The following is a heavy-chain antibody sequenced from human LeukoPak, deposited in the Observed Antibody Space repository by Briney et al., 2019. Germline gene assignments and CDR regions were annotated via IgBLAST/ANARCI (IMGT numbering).Heavy chain of an antibody. Sequence: GGSLRLSCAASALTFSNYAMSWVRQAPGKGLEWVSTISNSDSSTYYADSVKGRFTISRDNSENTLYLQMNSLRAEDTAVYYCAKATGYLLWGQGTLVIVSS. CDR1: ALTFSNYA. J-gene: IGHJ4*02. CDR3: AKATGYLL. CDR2: ISNSDSST. V-gene: IGHV3-23*01. D-gene: IGHD1-14*01.